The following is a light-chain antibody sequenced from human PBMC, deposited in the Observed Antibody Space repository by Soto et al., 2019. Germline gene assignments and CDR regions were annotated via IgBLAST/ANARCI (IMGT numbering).Light chain of an antibody. Sequence: DIQMTQSPSSLSASVGDGVAITCRASQGIGNDLGWYQQKPGKAPKRLLYAASTLQSAVTSRLSVSGSGTEFILTINSLQPEDFATYYCLQHNAYPPTSGQGTRLESK. J-gene: IGKJ5*01. V-gene: IGKV1-17*01. CDR1: QGIGND. CDR2: AAS. CDR3: LQHNAYPPT.